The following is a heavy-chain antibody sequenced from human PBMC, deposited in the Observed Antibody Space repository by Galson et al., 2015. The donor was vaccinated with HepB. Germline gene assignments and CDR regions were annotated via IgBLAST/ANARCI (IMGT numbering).Heavy chain of an antibody. CDR2: ISYDGSNK. CDR1: GFTFSSYA. V-gene: IGHV3-30-3*01. J-gene: IGHJ5*02. CDR3: ARAESGYSYVFGGWFDP. Sequence: SLRLSCAASGFTFSSYAMHWVRQAPGKGLEWVAVISYDGSNKYYADSVKGRFTISRDNSKNTLYLQMNSLRAEDTAVYYCARAESGYSYVFGGWFDPWGQGTLVTVSS. D-gene: IGHD5-18*01.